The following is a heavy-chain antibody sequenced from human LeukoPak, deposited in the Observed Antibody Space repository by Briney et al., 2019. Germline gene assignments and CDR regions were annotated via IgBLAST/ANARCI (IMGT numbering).Heavy chain of an antibody. CDR3: AREVSSSWYRAFDI. V-gene: IGHV3-7*01. CDR2: IKQDGSEK. D-gene: IGHD6-13*01. J-gene: IGHJ3*02. Sequence: GGSLRLSCAASGFTFSSYWMSWVRQAPGKGLEWVANIKQDGSEKYYVDSVKGRFTISRDNAKNSLYLQMNSLRAEDTAVYYCAREVSSSWYRAFDIWGQGTMVTVSS. CDR1: GFTFSSYW.